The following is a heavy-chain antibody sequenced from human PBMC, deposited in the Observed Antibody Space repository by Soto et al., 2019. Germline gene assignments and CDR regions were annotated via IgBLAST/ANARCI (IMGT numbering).Heavy chain of an antibody. D-gene: IGHD4-17*01. V-gene: IGHV1-69*01. Sequence: QVQPVQSGAEVKKPGSSVKVSCKASGATLRSYGISWVRQAPGQGLEWMGGTIPIFGTTNYAQNFHGRIRITADESTSTTYMEMSSLRSDDTAVYYCAMSFTVTTEYTFAYWGQGTLVTVSS. CDR1: GATLRSYG. J-gene: IGHJ4*02. CDR2: TIPIFGTT. CDR3: AMSFTVTTEYTFAY.